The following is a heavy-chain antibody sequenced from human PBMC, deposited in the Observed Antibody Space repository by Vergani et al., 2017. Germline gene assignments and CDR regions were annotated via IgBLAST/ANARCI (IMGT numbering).Heavy chain of an antibody. CDR1: GYSFTIYW. J-gene: IGHJ6*03. V-gene: IGHV5-51*01. CDR3: ARRGRIGFLAPDYYYMDV. D-gene: IGHD3-3*01. Sequence: EVQLVHSGAEVKKPGESLTLSCKGSGYSFTIYWIGWVRQMPGKGLEWMGIIYPGDSDTRYSPSFQVQVPISADKAISTAYLQWSSLKASDTAMYYCARRGRIGFLAPDYYYMDVWGKGTTVTVSS. CDR2: IYPGDSDT.